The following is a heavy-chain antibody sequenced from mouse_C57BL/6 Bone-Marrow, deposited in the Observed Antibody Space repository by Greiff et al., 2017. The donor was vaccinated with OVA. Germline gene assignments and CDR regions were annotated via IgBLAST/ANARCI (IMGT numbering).Heavy chain of an antibody. Sequence: EVQLQESGAELVRPGASVKLSCTASGFNIKDDYMHWVKQRPEQGLEWIGWIDPENGDTEYASKFQGKATITADTSSNTAYLQLSSLTSEDTAVYYCTTSGPDDWGQGTTLTVSS. J-gene: IGHJ2*01. CDR3: TTSGPDD. CDR2: IDPENGDT. V-gene: IGHV14-4*01. D-gene: IGHD4-1*01. CDR1: GFNIKDDY.